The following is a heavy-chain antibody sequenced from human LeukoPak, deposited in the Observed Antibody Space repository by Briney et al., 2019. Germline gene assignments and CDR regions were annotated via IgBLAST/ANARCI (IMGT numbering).Heavy chain of an antibody. CDR2: IIPILGIA. CDR1: GGTFSSYA. V-gene: IGHV1-69*04. D-gene: IGHD3-10*01. CDR3: ARGDYYGSGSYSPGY. J-gene: IGHJ4*02. Sequence: SVKVSCKASGGTFSSYAISWVRQAPGQGLEWMGRIIPILGIANYAQKFQGRVTITADKSTSTAYMELSSLRSEDTAVYYCARGDYYGSGSYSPGYWGQGTLVTVSS.